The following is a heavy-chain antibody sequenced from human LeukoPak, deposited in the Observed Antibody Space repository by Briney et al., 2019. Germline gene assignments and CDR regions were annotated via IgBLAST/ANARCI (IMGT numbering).Heavy chain of an antibody. CDR2: IKQDGSEK. CDR1: GFTVSSNY. V-gene: IGHV3-7*01. J-gene: IGHJ4*02. Sequence: GGSLRLSCAASGFTVSSNYMSWVRQAPGKGLEWVANIKQDGSEKNYVDSVKGRFTISRDNAKNSLYLQMNSPRAEDTAVYYCYCAVEDYWGQGTLVTVSS. CDR3: YCAVEDY. D-gene: IGHD2-15*01.